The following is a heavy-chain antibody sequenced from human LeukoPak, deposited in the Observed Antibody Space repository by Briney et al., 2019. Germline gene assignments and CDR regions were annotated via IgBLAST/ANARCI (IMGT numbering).Heavy chain of an antibody. CDR2: ISGSGGST. J-gene: IGHJ4*02. CDR3: AKDRNDGYFDY. V-gene: IGHV3-23*01. CDR1: GFTFSSYA. Sequence: GASLRLSCAASGFTFSSYAMSWVRQAPGKGLEWVSAISGSGGSTHYADSVKGRFTISRDNSKNTLYLQMNSLRAEDTAVYYCAKDRNDGYFDYWGQGTLVTVSS.